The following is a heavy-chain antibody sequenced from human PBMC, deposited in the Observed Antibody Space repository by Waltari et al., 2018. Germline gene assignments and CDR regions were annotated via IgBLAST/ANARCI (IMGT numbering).Heavy chain of an antibody. CDR3: ARLAPRTYRSPVPGRHYYYGMDV. J-gene: IGHJ6*02. CDR2: ISDDETSI. D-gene: IGHD3-10*01. V-gene: IGHV3-74*01. Sequence: EEQLLESGGGLVQPGDSLRLSCAGSGFRFSNYWMTWVRQAPGKGLVGVARISDDETSISYADSVKGRFTISRDNAKNTVYLQMKRLRVEDTAVYYCARLAPRTYRSPVPGRHYYYGMDVWGQGTTVTVSS. CDR1: GFRFSNYW.